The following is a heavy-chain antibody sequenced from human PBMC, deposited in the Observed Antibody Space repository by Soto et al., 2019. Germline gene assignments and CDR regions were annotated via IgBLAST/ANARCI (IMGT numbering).Heavy chain of an antibody. D-gene: IGHD3-16*02. CDR1: GYTLTELS. CDR2: FDPEDGET. J-gene: IGHJ6*02. Sequence: ASVKVSCKVSGYTLTELSMHWVRQDPGKGLEWMGGFDPEDGETIYAQKFQGRVTMTEDTSTDTAYMELSSLRSEDTAVYYCATHGATAIVRLYGMDVGCQGTTVPVS. V-gene: IGHV1-24*01. CDR3: ATHGATAIVRLYGMDV.